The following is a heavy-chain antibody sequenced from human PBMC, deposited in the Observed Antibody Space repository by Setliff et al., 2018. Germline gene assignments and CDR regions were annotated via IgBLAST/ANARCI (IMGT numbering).Heavy chain of an antibody. CDR2: IIPVLDIT. J-gene: IGHJ4*02. Sequence: KVSCKASGGPLNSYSFSWVRQAPGQGLEWMGRIIPVLDITRYSQKFQGRVTITADKSTGIIYMELTSLRSDDTAVYYCARHPPPPNYFDIGALDSWGQGTLVTVSS. CDR1: GGPLNSYS. CDR3: ARHPPPPNYFDIGALDS. D-gene: IGHD3-22*01. V-gene: IGHV1-69*02.